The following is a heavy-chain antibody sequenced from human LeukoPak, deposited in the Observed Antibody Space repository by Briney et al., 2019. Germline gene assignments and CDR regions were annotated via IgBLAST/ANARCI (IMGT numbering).Heavy chain of an antibody. CDR2: IYHSGST. D-gene: IGHD3-22*01. CDR1: GGSISSYY. J-gene: IGHJ5*02. V-gene: IGHV4-59*12. Sequence: TSETLSLTCTVSGGSISSYYWSWIRQPPGKGLEWIGYIYHSGSTYYNPSLKSRVTISVDRSKNQFSLKLSSVTAADTAVYYCARVDDYDSSGYSTWGQGTLVTVSS. CDR3: ARVDDYDSSGYST.